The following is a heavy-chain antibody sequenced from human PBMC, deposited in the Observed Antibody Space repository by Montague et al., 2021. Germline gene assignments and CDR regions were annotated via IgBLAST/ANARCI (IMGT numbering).Heavy chain of an antibody. CDR1: GDSINGWY. J-gene: IGHJ5*02. CDR3: ARVDCDGDCYTFDP. D-gene: IGHD2-21*02. CDR2: IYYSANT. V-gene: IGHV4-59*08. Sequence: SETLSLTCSVSGDSINGWYWRWIRQPPGKGLEWIGSIYYSANTYYNPSLKSRLSISVDTTKNQFSLRLKSVTAADTAVYHCARVDCDGDCYTFDPWGQGTLVTVSS.